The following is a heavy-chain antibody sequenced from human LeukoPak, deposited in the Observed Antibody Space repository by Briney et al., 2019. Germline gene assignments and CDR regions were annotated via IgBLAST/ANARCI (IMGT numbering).Heavy chain of an antibody. J-gene: IGHJ5*02. D-gene: IGHD3-10*01. CDR2: IYYSGST. CDR1: GGSISSYY. Sequence: SETLSLTCTVSGGSISSYYWSWIRQPPGKGLEWIGYIYYSGSTNYNPSLKSRVTISVDTSKNQFSLKLSSVTAADTAVYYCARLTMWFGELDWFDPWGQGTLVTVSS. CDR3: ARLTMWFGELDWFDP. V-gene: IGHV4-59*08.